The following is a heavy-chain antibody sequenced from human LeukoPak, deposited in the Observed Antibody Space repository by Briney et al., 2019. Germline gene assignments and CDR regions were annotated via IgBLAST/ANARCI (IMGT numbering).Heavy chain of an antibody. CDR3: VRGRTSDYDAGGDY. V-gene: IGHV3-48*03. D-gene: IGHD5-12*01. Sequence: GGSLRLSCEASGFSFSSYEMNWVRQAPGKGLEWVSYMRGGGGLSFYADSVSGRVTISRDNAKNSLYLKMNSLRADDTGIYYCVRGRTSDYDAGGDYWGQGTLDTLSS. J-gene: IGHJ4*02. CDR1: GFSFSSYE. CDR2: MRGGGGLS.